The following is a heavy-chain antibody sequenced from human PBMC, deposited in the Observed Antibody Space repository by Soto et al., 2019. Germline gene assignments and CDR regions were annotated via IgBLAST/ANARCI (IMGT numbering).Heavy chain of an antibody. CDR3: ARERGGVGSSWTPYFDY. Sequence: ASVKVSCKASGYTFTGYYMHWVRQAPGQGLEWMGWINPNSGGTNYAQKFQGWVTMTRDTSISTAYMELSRLRSDDTAVYYCARERGGVGSSWTPYFDYWGQGTLVTVSS. J-gene: IGHJ4*02. CDR1: GYTFTGYY. D-gene: IGHD6-13*01. CDR2: INPNSGGT. V-gene: IGHV1-2*04.